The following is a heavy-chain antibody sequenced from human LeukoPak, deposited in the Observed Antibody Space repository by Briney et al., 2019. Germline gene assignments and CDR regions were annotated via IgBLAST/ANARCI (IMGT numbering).Heavy chain of an antibody. CDR1: GYTFTSYG. Sequence: ASVTVSCKASGYTFTSYGISWVRQAPGQGLEWMGWISAYNGNTKYSQKVQGRVTMTTDTSTSTAYMELRSLRSDDTAVYYCARDGTKLPWFGELRITRYYFYYMDVWGKGTTVTISS. CDR3: ARDGTKLPWFGELRITRYYFYYMDV. V-gene: IGHV1-18*01. CDR2: ISAYNGNT. J-gene: IGHJ6*03. D-gene: IGHD3-10*01.